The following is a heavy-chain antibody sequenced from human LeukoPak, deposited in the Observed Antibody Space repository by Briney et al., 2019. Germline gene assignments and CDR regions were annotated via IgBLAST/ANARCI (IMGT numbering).Heavy chain of an antibody. CDR3: AKDYSYGSGTSDAFDV. V-gene: IGHV3-9*01. CDR2: ISWNSGSI. Sequence: GGSLRLSCAASGFTFGDYAMHWVRQAPGKGLEWVSGISWNSGSIGCADSVKGRFTISRDNAKNSLYLQMNSLRAEDTALYYCAKDYSYGSGTSDAFDVWGQGTMVTVSS. CDR1: GFTFGDYA. D-gene: IGHD3-10*01. J-gene: IGHJ3*01.